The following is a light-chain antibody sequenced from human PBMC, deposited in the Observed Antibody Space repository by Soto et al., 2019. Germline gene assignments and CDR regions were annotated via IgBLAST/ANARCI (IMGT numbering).Light chain of an antibody. CDR2: RNN. Sequence: QSVLTQPPSASGTPGQRVTISCSGSSSNIGNDYVHWYQQFPGTAPKLLIYRNNQRPSGVPDRFSGSKSGTSASLAISGLRSEDEADYYCVGWDTSLSGHWVFGGGTKLTVL. CDR3: VGWDTSLSGHWV. CDR1: SSNIGNDY. J-gene: IGLJ3*02. V-gene: IGLV1-47*01.